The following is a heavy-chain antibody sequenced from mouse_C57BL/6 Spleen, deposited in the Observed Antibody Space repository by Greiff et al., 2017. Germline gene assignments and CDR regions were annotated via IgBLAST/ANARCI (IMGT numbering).Heavy chain of an antibody. V-gene: IGHV5-16*01. Sequence: EVKLQESEGGLVQPGSSMKLSCTASGFTFSDYYMAWVRQVPERGLEWVANINYDGSSTYYLDSLKSRFIISRDNAKNILYLQMSSLTSEDTATYYCARESPDWYFDVWGTGTTVTVSS. CDR2: INYDGSST. J-gene: IGHJ1*03. CDR1: GFTFSDYY. CDR3: ARESPDWYFDV.